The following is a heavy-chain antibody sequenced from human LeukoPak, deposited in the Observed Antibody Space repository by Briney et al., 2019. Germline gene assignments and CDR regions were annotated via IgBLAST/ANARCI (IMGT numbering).Heavy chain of an antibody. J-gene: IGHJ6*02. D-gene: IGHD5-12*01. CDR3: KTGGYSGYGPYYYYYYGMDV. Sequence: ASVKVSCKASGYTFTNYGISWVRQAPGQGLEWMGWISGYNDNTNYAQKLQARVTMTTDTSTSTAYMELRSLRSDDTAVYYCKTGGYSGYGPYYYYYYGMDVWGQGTTVTVSS. CDR1: GYTFTNYG. CDR2: ISGYNDNT. V-gene: IGHV1-18*01.